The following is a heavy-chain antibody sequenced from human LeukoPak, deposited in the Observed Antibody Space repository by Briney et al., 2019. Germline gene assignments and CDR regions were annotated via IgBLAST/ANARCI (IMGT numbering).Heavy chain of an antibody. V-gene: IGHV3-23*01. Sequence: GGSLRLSCAASGFTFSSYAMSWVRQAPGKGLEWVSAISGSGGSTYYADSVKGRFTISRDNSKSTLHLQMNSLGAEDTAVYYCAKPRDFYYYMDVWGKGTTVIVSS. CDR3: AKPRDFYYYMDV. J-gene: IGHJ6*03. CDR2: ISGSGGST. CDR1: GFTFSSYA.